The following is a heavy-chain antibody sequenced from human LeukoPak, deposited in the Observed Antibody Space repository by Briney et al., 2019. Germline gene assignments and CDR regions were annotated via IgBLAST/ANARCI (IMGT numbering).Heavy chain of an antibody. Sequence: SVKVSCKTSGGSFSSYSINWVRQAPGQGLEWMGRIIPMLRVSNYAPKFRGRVTITADNSTVTAYMQLTNLTSDDTAVYYCARAPPPQLRSDYWGQGTLVSVSS. D-gene: IGHD3-16*01. V-gene: IGHV1-69*04. J-gene: IGHJ4*02. CDR3: ARAPPPQLRSDY. CDR1: GGSFSSYS. CDR2: IIPMLRVS.